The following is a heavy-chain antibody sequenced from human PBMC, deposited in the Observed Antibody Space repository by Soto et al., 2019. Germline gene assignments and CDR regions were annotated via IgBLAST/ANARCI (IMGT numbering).Heavy chain of an antibody. CDR3: ARERWPYYDSSGYYRNDAFDI. V-gene: IGHV6-1*01. CDR2: TYYRSKWYN. J-gene: IGHJ3*02. Sequence: QSQTLSLTCAISGDSVSSNSAAWNWIRQSPSRGLEWLGRTYYRSKWYNDYAVSVKSRITINPDTSKNQFSLQLNSVTPEDTAVYYCARERWPYYDSSGYYRNDAFDIWGQGTMVTVSS. D-gene: IGHD3-22*01. CDR1: GDSVSSNSAA.